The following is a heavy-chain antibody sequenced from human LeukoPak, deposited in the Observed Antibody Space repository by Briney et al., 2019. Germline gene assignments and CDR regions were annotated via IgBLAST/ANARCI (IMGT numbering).Heavy chain of an antibody. CDR1: GFTFSSYA. CDR2: ISSSSNYI. V-gene: IGHV3-21*01. J-gene: IGHJ4*02. CDR3: ARDLRELPL. D-gene: IGHD1-26*01. Sequence: PGASLRLSCAASGFTFSSYAMNWVRQAPGKGLEWVSSISSSSNYIYYADSVKGRFTSSRDNAKNSLYLQMNSLRAEDTAVYYCARDLRELPLWGQGTLVTVSS.